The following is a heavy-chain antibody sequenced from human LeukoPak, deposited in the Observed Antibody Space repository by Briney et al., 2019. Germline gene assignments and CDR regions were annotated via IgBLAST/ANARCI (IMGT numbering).Heavy chain of an antibody. CDR2: IYYSGST. CDR1: GGSISSYY. D-gene: IGHD6-6*01. Sequence: PETLSLTCTVSGGSISSYYWSWIRPPPGKGLEWIGYIYYSGSTNYNPSLKSRVTISVDTSKNQFSLKLSAVTAADTAVYYCARDQLGIAARQYYYYYMDVWGKGTTVTVSS. J-gene: IGHJ6*03. CDR3: ARDQLGIAARQYYYYYMDV. V-gene: IGHV4-59*01.